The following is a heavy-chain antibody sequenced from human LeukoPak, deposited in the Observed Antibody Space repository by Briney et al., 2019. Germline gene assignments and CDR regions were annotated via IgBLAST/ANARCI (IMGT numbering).Heavy chain of an antibody. CDR2: IRYDGSNE. Sequence: PGGSLRLSCAASGFTFSSCGMHWVRQAPGKGLEWVSFIRYDGSNEYYADSVKGRFTISRDNSRDTLYLQMNSLRAEDTAVYYCAKGRQQLTYYYYYMDVWGKGTTVTVSS. V-gene: IGHV3-30*02. J-gene: IGHJ6*03. CDR3: AKGRQQLTYYYYYMDV. D-gene: IGHD6-13*01. CDR1: GFTFSSCG.